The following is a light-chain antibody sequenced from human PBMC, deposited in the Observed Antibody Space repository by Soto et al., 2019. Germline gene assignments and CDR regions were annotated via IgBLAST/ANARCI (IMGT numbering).Light chain of an antibody. Sequence: EIVLTQSPGTLSLSPGERATLSCRASQSVTSNYLAWYQQKPGQAPRLLVYGAFSRATGIPDRFSGSESGTDFTLTISRLEPEDFAVYYCQQYVSSPWTFGQGTKVEIK. V-gene: IGKV3-20*01. CDR1: QSVTSNY. J-gene: IGKJ1*01. CDR2: GAF. CDR3: QQYVSSPWT.